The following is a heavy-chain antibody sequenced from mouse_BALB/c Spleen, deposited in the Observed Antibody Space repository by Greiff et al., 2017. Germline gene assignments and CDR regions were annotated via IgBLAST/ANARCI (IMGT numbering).Heavy chain of an antibody. V-gene: IGHV7-3*02. D-gene: IGHD2-1*01. Sequence: EVQLVESGGGLVQPGGSLRLSCATSGFTFTDYYMSWVRQPPGKALEWLGFIRNKANGYTTEYSASVKGRFTISRDNSQSILYLQMNTLRAEDSATYYCAREDGNYYAMDYWGQGTSVTVSS. J-gene: IGHJ4*01. CDR2: IRNKANGYTT. CDR1: GFTFTDYY. CDR3: AREDGNYYAMDY.